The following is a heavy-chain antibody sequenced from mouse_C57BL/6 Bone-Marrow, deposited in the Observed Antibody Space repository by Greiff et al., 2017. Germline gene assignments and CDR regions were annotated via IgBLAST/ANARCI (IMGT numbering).Heavy chain of an antibody. CDR2: IDPETGGT. V-gene: IGHV1-15*01. Sequence: QVQLKESGAELVRPGASVTLSCKASGYTFTDYEMHWVKQTPVHGLEWIGAIDPETGGTAYNQKFKGKAILTADKSSSTAYMELRSLTSEDSAVYYCTRKGGSSRDYWGQGTTLTVSS. D-gene: IGHD1-1*01. CDR3: TRKGGSSRDY. CDR1: GYTFTDYE. J-gene: IGHJ2*01.